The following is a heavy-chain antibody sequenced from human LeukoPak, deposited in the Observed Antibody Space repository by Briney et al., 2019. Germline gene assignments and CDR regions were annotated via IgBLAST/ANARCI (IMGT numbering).Heavy chain of an antibody. CDR2: IYYSGST. Sequence: SQTLSLTCTVSGGSISSGGYYWSWIRQHPGKGLEWIGYIYYSGSTYYNPSLKSRVTISVDTSKNQFSLKLSPVTAADTAVYYCARDSYGDYAFDYWGQGTLVTVSS. CDR1: GGSISSGGYY. V-gene: IGHV4-31*03. D-gene: IGHD4-17*01. J-gene: IGHJ4*02. CDR3: ARDSYGDYAFDY.